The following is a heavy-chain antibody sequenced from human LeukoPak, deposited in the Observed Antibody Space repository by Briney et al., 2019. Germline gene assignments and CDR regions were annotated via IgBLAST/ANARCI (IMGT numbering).Heavy chain of an antibody. J-gene: IGHJ4*02. Sequence: SVKVSCKASGGTFSSYTISWVRQAPGQGLEWMGRIIPIFGIANYAQKFQGRVTITADKSTSTAYMELSSLRSEDTAVYYCARWGYSKQTGDYWGQGTLVTVSS. CDR1: GGTFSSYT. CDR3: ARWGYSKQTGDY. D-gene: IGHD4-11*01. CDR2: IIPIFGIA. V-gene: IGHV1-69*02.